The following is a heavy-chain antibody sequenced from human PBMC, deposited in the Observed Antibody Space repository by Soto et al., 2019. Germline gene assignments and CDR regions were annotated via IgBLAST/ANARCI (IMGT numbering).Heavy chain of an antibody. Sequence: QVQLVESGGGVVQPGRSLRLSCAASGFTFSSYGMHWVRQAPGKGLEWVAVISYDGSNKYYADSVKGRFTISRDNSKNTLYLQMNSLRAEDTAVYYCAKDRGGDCSSTSCYGGAFDIWGQGTMVTVSS. J-gene: IGHJ3*02. CDR3: AKDRGGDCSSTSCYGGAFDI. D-gene: IGHD2-2*01. CDR1: GFTFSSYG. V-gene: IGHV3-30*18. CDR2: ISYDGSNK.